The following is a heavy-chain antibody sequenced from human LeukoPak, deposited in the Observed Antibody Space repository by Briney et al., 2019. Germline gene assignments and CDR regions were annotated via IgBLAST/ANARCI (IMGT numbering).Heavy chain of an antibody. D-gene: IGHD1-26*01. CDR1: GLTLSNYW. CDR2: IKQDGSEK. CDR3: AARSSGNPYF. Sequence: GGSLKLPYTASGLTLSNYWMIWVRQAPGKGLQWVAKIKQDGSEKYYVDSVKGRFTISRDNAENSLYLQMNSLRVEDTAVYYCAARSSGNPYFWGQGTLVTVSS. J-gene: IGHJ4*02. V-gene: IGHV3-7*03.